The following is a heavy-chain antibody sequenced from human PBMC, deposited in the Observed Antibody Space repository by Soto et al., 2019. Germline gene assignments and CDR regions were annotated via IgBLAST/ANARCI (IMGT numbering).Heavy chain of an antibody. V-gene: IGHV4-59*08. CDR1: DSSISSGY. D-gene: IGHD6-13*01. Sequence: PSETLSQTCTVSDSSISSGYWSWIRQPPGKGLEWIGYIFYSGSTNYNPSLKSRVTISVDTSKNQFSLKLSSVTAADTAVYYCARRYSSSSDYWGQGTLVTVSS. J-gene: IGHJ4*02. CDR3: ARRYSSSSDY. CDR2: IFYSGST.